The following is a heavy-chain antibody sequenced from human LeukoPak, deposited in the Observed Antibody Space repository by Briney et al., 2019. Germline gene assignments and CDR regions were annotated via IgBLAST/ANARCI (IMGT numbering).Heavy chain of an antibody. D-gene: IGHD1-14*01. Sequence: PSQTLSLTCTVSGGYINSGDYYWSWIRQSPGKGLEWIGYIYYSGSTYYNPSLKSRVTISVDRSKNQFSLKLSSLTAADTAVYYCARDRGANQSSAFDIWGQGTMVTVSS. V-gene: IGHV4-30-2*06. CDR3: ARDRGANQSSAFDI. CDR1: GGYINSGDYY. CDR2: IYYSGST. J-gene: IGHJ3*02.